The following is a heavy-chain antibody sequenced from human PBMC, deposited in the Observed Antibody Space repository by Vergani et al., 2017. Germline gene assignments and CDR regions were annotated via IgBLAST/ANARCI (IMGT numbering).Heavy chain of an antibody. J-gene: IGHJ6*02. CDR2: ISWNSGSI. V-gene: IGHV3-9*01. CDR3: ARAGKFTYYYGMDV. Sequence: EVQLVESGGGLVQPGRSLRLSCAASGFTFDDYAMHWVRQAPGKGLEWVSGISWNSGSIGYADSVKGRFTISRDNAKNSLYLQMNSLRAEDTAVYYCARAGKFTYYYGMDVWGQGTTVTVSS. CDR1: GFTFDDYA.